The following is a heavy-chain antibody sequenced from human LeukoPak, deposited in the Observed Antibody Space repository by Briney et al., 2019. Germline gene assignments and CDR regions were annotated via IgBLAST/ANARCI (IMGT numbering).Heavy chain of an antibody. Sequence: SETLSLTCGVSGGSISSYDWSWIRQPPGKGLEWIGYIYYSGSTYYNPSLKSRVTISVDTSKNQFSLKLSSVTAADTAVYYCARVTLQLTRYDSSGYYRKRPHRGTGVWGPGTTVTVSS. D-gene: IGHD3-22*01. CDR2: IYYSGST. CDR3: ARVTLQLTRYDSSGYYRKRPHRGTGV. V-gene: IGHV4-59*12. J-gene: IGHJ6*02. CDR1: GGSISSYD.